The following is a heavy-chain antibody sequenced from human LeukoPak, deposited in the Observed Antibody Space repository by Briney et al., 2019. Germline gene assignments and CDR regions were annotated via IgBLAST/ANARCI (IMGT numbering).Heavy chain of an antibody. CDR3: ARMDFSGYSPGGAFDI. CDR2: INAGNGNT. Sequence: GASVKVSCKASGYTFTSYAMHWVRQAPGQRLEWMGWINAGNGNTKYSQKFQGRVTITRDTSASTAYMELSSLRSEDTAVYYCARMDFSGYSPGGAFDIWGQGTMVTVSS. J-gene: IGHJ3*02. V-gene: IGHV1-3*01. CDR1: GYTFTSYA. D-gene: IGHD3-22*01.